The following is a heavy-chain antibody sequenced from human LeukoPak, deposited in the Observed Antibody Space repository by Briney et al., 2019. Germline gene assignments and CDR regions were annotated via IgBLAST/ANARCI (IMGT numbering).Heavy chain of an antibody. CDR3: ARGNHDYGDYHILN. CDR1: GGTFSSYA. V-gene: IGHV1-69*04. CDR2: IIPILGIA. D-gene: IGHD4-17*01. Sequence: SVKVSCKASGGTFSSYAISWVRPAPGQGLEWMGRIIPILGIANYAQKFQGRVTITADKSTSTAYMELSSLRSEDTAVYYCARGNHDYGDYHILNWGQGTLVTVSS. J-gene: IGHJ4*02.